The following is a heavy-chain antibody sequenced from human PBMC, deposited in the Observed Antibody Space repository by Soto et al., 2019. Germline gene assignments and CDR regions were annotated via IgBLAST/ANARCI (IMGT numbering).Heavy chain of an antibody. J-gene: IGHJ4*02. Sequence: SQTLSRSCPIFGYSVSGNSSAWYWIRQSPSGGLEWLGRTYYRSKWYSDYAISVKSRITISPDTSKNQFSLQLNSVTPEDTAVYYCARVLAGSGQFDYWGQGTLVTVSS. D-gene: IGHD1-26*01. CDR3: ARVLAGSGQFDY. V-gene: IGHV6-1*01. CDR2: TYYRSKWYS. CDR1: GYSVSGNSSA.